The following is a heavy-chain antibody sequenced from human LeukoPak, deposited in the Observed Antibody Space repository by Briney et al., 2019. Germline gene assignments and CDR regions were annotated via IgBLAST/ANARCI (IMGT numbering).Heavy chain of an antibody. Sequence: GGSLILSCAASGFTFSNYAMSWVRQAPGKGLEWVSTISNSGGSTYCADSVKGRFTISRDNSKNTLYLQMNSLRAEDTAVYYCAKGTTVIRGGWFDPWGQGTLVTVSS. J-gene: IGHJ5*02. CDR1: GFTFSNYA. D-gene: IGHD4-17*01. V-gene: IGHV3-23*01. CDR3: AKGTTVIRGGWFDP. CDR2: ISNSGGST.